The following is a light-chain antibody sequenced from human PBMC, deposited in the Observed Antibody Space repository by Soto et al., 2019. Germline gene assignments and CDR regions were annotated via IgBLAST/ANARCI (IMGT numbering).Light chain of an antibody. J-gene: IGLJ1*01. Sequence: QSVLTQPASVSGSPGQSITISCTGTSSDVGAYNYVSWFQQQPGKAPKLMIFDVRSRPSGVSDRFSGSKSGNAASLTISGLQAEDEADYYCHSYTTSNTYVFGTGTKVTVL. CDR2: DVR. CDR3: HSYTTSNTYV. CDR1: SSDVGAYNY. V-gene: IGLV2-14*03.